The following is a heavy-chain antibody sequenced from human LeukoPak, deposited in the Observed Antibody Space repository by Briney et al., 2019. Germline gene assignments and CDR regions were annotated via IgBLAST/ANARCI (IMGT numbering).Heavy chain of an antibody. Sequence: GGSLRLSCAASGFTFDRYAMSWVRQAPGKGLGWVSTISGRSRGTWYADSVKGRITISRDNFKNTLYLQMNSLRAEDTAVYYCAKVHFSSYYYYGMDVWGQGTTVTVSS. J-gene: IGHJ6*02. D-gene: IGHD3-3*02. CDR1: GFTFDRYA. V-gene: IGHV3-23*01. CDR3: AKVHFSSYYYYGMDV. CDR2: ISGRSRGT.